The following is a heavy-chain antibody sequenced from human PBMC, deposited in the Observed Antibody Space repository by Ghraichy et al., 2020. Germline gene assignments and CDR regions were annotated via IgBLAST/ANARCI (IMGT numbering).Heavy chain of an antibody. J-gene: IGHJ3*02. CDR3: AGPRLGKRNAFDI. D-gene: IGHD3-16*01. Sequence: GGSLRLSCAASGLTFSSYWMHWVRQGPGKGLVWVSRINSDGSSTNYADSVKGRFTISRDNAKNTLYLQMNSLRVEDTAVYYCAGPRLGKRNAFDIWGQGTMVTVSS. V-gene: IGHV3-74*01. CDR2: INSDGSST. CDR1: GLTFSSYW.